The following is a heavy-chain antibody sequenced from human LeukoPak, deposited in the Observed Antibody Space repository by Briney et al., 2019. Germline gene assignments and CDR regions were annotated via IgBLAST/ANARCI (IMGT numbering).Heavy chain of an antibody. Sequence: PGGSLRLSCAGSGFSLGSYSMNWVRQAPGRGLERVSSISSTSGYIYYADSVKGRFTISRDNATNSLFLQMNSLRDEDTAVYYSARGILSTGLIDYWGQGTLVPASS. V-gene: IGHV3-21*03. J-gene: IGHJ4*02. D-gene: IGHD1-14*01. CDR1: GFSLGSYS. CDR3: ARGILSTGLIDY. CDR2: ISSTSGYI.